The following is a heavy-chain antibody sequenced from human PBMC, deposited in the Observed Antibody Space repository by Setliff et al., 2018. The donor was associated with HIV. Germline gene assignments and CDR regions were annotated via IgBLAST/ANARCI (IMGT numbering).Heavy chain of an antibody. CDR1: GGSISSGGYY. Sequence: PSETLSLTCTVSGGSISSGGYYWGWIRQPPGKGLEWIGNMYYRGSTYYNPSLKSRVIISVDTSKNQFSLKLSSVTAADTAVYYCARQGSLCPDCYLDSRGQGTLVTVSS. V-gene: IGHV4-39*01. CDR3: ARQGSLCPDCYLDS. CDR2: MYYRGST. J-gene: IGHJ4*02. D-gene: IGHD2-21*01.